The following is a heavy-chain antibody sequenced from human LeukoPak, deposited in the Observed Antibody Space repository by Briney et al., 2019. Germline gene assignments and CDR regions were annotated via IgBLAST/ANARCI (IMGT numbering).Heavy chain of an antibody. V-gene: IGHV1-58*01. D-gene: IGHD3-9*01. CDR2: IVVGSGNT. CDR3: AADYDILTGYRANFDY. J-gene: IGHJ4*02. CDR1: GFTFTSSA. Sequence: SVTVSCTASGFTFTSSAVQWVRQARGQRLEWIGWIVVGSGNTNYAQKFQERVTITRDMSTSTAYMELSSLRSEDTAVYYCAADYDILTGYRANFDYWGQGALVTVSS.